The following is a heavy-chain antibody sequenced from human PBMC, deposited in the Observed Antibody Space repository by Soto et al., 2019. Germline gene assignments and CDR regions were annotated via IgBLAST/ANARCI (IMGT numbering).Heavy chain of an antibody. J-gene: IGHJ6*02. CDR3: AKGEVYYGMDV. CDR2: ISYDGSNK. V-gene: IGHV3-30*18. CDR1: GFTFSSYG. Sequence: GGSLRLSCAASGFTFSSYGMHWVRQAPGKGLEWVAVISYDGSNKYYADSVKGRFTISRDNSKNTLYLQMNSLRAEDTAVYYCAKGEVYYGMDVWGQGTTVTVSS.